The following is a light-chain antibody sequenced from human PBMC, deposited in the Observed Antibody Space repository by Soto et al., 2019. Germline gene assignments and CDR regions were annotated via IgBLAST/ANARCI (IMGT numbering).Light chain of an antibody. CDR1: PRVSSSY. CDR2: GAS. J-gene: IGKJ1*01. CDR3: QQYGSTPRT. V-gene: IGKV3-20*01. Sequence: EIVLTQSPYTLSLSPGARATLSCRARPRVSSSYLAWYQQKPGQAPRLLMYGASTRATGIPDRFSGSGSETDFTLTISRLEPEDFAVYYCQQYGSTPRTFGQGTKVDIK.